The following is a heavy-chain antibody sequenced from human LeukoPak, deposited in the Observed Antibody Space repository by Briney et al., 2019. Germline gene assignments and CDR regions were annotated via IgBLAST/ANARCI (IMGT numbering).Heavy chain of an antibody. CDR1: RYSLSRYW. J-gene: IGHJ3*01. Sequence: GESLKISCKGPRYSLSRYWIGWVRQMPGKGLEWMGLIYPDDSETRYSPSFQGQVTMSVDKSLSTAYLQWSSLKASDTAMYYCARSRVFGVVEDVFDVWGKGTMVTVFS. CDR3: ARSRVFGVVEDVFDV. D-gene: IGHD3-3*01. CDR2: IYPDDSET. V-gene: IGHV5-51*01.